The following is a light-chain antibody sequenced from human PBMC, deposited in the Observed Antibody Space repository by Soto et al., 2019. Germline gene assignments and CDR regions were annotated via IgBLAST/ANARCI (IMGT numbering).Light chain of an antibody. CDR3: QQFDYSTLWT. CDR2: GAS. V-gene: IGKV3-20*01. J-gene: IGKJ1*01. CDR1: QSVSSRY. Sequence: EIVLTQSPGTLSLSPGERATLSCRASQSVSSRYLAWYQQKPGQAPRLLIYGASSRATGIPDRFSGSGSGTDFTLTITRLEPEDFAVYYCQQFDYSTLWTFGQGTKVDTK.